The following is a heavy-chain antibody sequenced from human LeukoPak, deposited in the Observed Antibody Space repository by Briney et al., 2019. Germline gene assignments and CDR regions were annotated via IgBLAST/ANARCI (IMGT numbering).Heavy chain of an antibody. J-gene: IGHJ4*02. D-gene: IGHD1-26*01. CDR3: AKNRGSYYGFDY. CDR1: GFTFSSYW. Sequence: PGGSLRLSCAASGFTFSSYWMHWVRQAPGKGLVWVSRINSDGSSTSYADSVKGRFTISRDNAKNTLYLQMNSLRAEDTAVYYCAKNRGSYYGFDYGGRGPRVPVPS. V-gene: IGHV3-74*01. CDR2: INSDGSST.